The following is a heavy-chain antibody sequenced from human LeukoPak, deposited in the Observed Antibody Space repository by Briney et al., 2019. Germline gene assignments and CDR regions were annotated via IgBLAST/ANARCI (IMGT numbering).Heavy chain of an antibody. CDR1: SGSISSSTYY. Sequence: SETLSLTCTVSSGSISSSTYYWGWIRQPPGKGLEWIGTIYYTGSTYYNPSLKSRVTISVDTSKNQFSLKLTSVTATDTAVYYCARAVGTDGYNLWVYWGQGTLVTVSS. D-gene: IGHD5-24*01. CDR3: ARAVGTDGYNLWVY. CDR2: IYYTGST. V-gene: IGHV4-39*07. J-gene: IGHJ4*02.